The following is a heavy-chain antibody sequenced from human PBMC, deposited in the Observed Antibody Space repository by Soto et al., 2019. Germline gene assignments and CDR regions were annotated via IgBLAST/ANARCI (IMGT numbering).Heavy chain of an antibody. J-gene: IGHJ4*02. V-gene: IGHV3-33*01. D-gene: IGHD1-26*01. CDR1: EIIFSGYG. Sequence: QVQLVESGGGVVQPGRSLRLSCAVSEIIFSGYGMHWVRQAPGKGLERVAVIRFDGSNIHYADSVKGRFTISRDNSKNTLYWQMDSLRAEDTAVYYCARDGVGGTVCFGYLDYWGQGALVTVAS. CDR2: IRFDGSNI. CDR3: ARDGVGGTVCFGYLDY.